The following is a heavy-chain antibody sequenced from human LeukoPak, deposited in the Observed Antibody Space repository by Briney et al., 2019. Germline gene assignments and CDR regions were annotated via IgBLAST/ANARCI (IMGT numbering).Heavy chain of an antibody. CDR2: MNPNSGNT. CDR3: ARGPNQLWFGESQLETNFDY. D-gene: IGHD3-10*01. V-gene: IGHV1-8*03. J-gene: IGHJ4*02. CDR1: GYTFTSYD. Sequence: GASVKVSCKASGYTFTSYDINWVRQATGQGLEWMGWMNPNSGNTGYAQKFQGRVTITRNTSLSTAYMELSSLRSEDTAVYYCARGPNQLWFGESQLETNFDYWGQGTLVTVSS.